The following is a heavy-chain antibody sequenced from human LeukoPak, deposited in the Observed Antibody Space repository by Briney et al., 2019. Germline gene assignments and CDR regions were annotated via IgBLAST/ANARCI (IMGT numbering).Heavy chain of an antibody. D-gene: IGHD4-11*01. Sequence: GGSLRLSCAATGFTFNNYGMHWVRQAPGKGLEWVAVIWSDGTNKYYAGSVKGRFTISRADSRNTVYLQMNTLRPEDTGMYYCARDAQRGFDYSNSLRYWGQGTPVTVST. V-gene: IGHV3-33*01. CDR1: GFTFNNYG. CDR2: IWSDGTNK. J-gene: IGHJ4*02. CDR3: ARDAQRGFDYSNSLRY.